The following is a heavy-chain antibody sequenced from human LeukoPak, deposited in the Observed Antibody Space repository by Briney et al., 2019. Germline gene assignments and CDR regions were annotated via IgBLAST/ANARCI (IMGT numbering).Heavy chain of an antibody. Sequence: GGSLRLSCAASGFTFSSYWMSSVRQAPGKGLEWVANIKQDGSEKYYVDSVKGRFTISRDNAKNALYLQMDILRAEDTAVYYCARETSVGTRGGLWGSYRLKWFDPWGQGPPVTVSS. D-gene: IGHD3-16*02. J-gene: IGHJ5*02. CDR1: GFTFSSYW. CDR2: IKQDGSEK. CDR3: ARETSVGTRGGLWGSYRLKWFDP. V-gene: IGHV3-7*01.